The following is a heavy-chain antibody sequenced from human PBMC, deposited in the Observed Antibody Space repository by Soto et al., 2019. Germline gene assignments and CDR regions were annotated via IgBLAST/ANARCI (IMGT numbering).Heavy chain of an antibody. D-gene: IGHD3-22*01. V-gene: IGHV1-69*01. Sequence: QVQLVQSGAEVKKPGSSVKVSCKASGGTLNTYAINCVRQAPGQGFEWMGGTTPILGTTDYAQKFQGRLTISADEARNILYMELRSLTSDDTAVYYCTRSASSDTGDHWGQGTLVVVSS. J-gene: IGHJ4*02. CDR1: GGTLNTYA. CDR3: TRSASSDTGDH. CDR2: TTPILGTT.